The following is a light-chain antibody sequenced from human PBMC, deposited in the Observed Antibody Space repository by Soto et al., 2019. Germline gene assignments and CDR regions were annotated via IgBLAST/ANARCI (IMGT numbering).Light chain of an antibody. J-gene: IGLJ2*01. CDR1: IHDIGGYNF. CDR2: DVS. CDR3: CSYAGSNTLV. Sequence: QSVLTQPRSVSGSPGQSITISCSGTIHDIGGYNFISWYQQHPGTAPKIIIYDVSKRPSGVPDRFSGSTSGNTASLTISGLQTEDDAFYYCCSYAGSNTLVFGGGTKVT. V-gene: IGLV2-11*01.